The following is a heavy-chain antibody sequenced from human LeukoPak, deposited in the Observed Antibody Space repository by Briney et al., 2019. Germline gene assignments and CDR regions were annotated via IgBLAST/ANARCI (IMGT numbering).Heavy chain of an antibody. Sequence: GESLKISCQGSGYSFTSYWIGWVRQILGKGLEWMGIIYPGESDTRYSTSFQGQVTISADKSISTAYLQGSSLKASDTAMYYCAKGTYYYDSSGYSHGANFDYWGQGTRVSVSS. CDR1: GYSFTSYW. CDR3: AKGTYYYDSSGYSHGANFDY. J-gene: IGHJ4*02. V-gene: IGHV5-51*01. CDR2: IYPGESDT. D-gene: IGHD3-22*01.